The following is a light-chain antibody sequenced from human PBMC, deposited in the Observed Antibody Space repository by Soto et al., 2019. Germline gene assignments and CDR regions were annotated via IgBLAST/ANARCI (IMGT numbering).Light chain of an antibody. J-gene: IGKJ1*01. CDR2: GAS. Sequence: DIQMTQSPSSLSASVGDRVTITCRASQTISIFLNWYHQKPGKAPNLLIYGASSLQGGVPSRFSGGGAGTDFTLTISRLQPEDFATYYCQRRYDSTPWKFGQGTKVEI. CDR1: QTISIF. V-gene: IGKV1-39*01. CDR3: QRRYDSTPWK.